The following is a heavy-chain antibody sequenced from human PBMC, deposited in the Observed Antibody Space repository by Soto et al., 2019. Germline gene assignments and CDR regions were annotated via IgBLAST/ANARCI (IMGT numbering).Heavy chain of an antibody. V-gene: IGHV3-30-3*01. CDR1: GFTFSSYA. Sequence: WSLRLSCAASGFTFSSYAMHWVRQAPGKGLEWVAVISYGGSNKYYADSVKGRFTISRDNSKNTLYLQMNSLRAEDTAVYYCARELFPRFFGELYYWGQGTLVTVSS. CDR2: ISYGGSNK. J-gene: IGHJ4*02. CDR3: ARELFPRFFGELYY. D-gene: IGHD3-10*01.